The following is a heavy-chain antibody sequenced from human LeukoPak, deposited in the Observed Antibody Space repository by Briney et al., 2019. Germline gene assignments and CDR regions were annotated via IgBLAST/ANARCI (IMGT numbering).Heavy chain of an antibody. V-gene: IGHV1-18*01. J-gene: IGHJ3*02. CDR2: ISAYNGNT. Sequence: ASVKVSCKASGYTFTSYGISWVRQAPGQGLEWMGWISAYNGNTNYAQKPQGRVTMTTDTSTSTAYMELRSLRSDDTAVYYCASGMDYGLAHAFDIWGQGTMVTVSS. CDR3: ASGMDYGLAHAFDI. D-gene: IGHD4-17*01. CDR1: GYTFTSYG.